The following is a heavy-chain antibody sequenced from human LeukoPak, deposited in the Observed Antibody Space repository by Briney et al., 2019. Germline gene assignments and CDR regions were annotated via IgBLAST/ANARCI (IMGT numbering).Heavy chain of an antibody. V-gene: IGHV3-53*04. D-gene: IGHD2-21*02. CDR3: ARVGGDIALQDYYGMDV. J-gene: IGHJ6*02. CDR2: IYSGGST. Sequence: PGGSLRLSCAASGFTVSSNHMSWVRQAPGKGLEWVSVIYSGGSTYFADSVKGRFTISRHNSKNTLYLQMNSLRAEDTAVYYCARVGGDIALQDYYGMDVWGQGTTVTVSS. CDR1: GFTVSSNH.